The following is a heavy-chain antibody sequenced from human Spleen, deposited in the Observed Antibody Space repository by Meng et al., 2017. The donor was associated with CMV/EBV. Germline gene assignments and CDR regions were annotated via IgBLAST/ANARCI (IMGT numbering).Heavy chain of an antibody. CDR2: ISYDGSNK. J-gene: IGHJ6*02. Sequence: GGSLRLSCAASGFTFSSYARHWVRQAPGKGLEWAAVISYDGSNKNYADSVNGRITISRDNSKNTLYLQMNSLRAEDTAVYYCEGKKSKDYYYGMDVWGQGTTVTVSS. CDR1: GFTFSSYA. V-gene: IGHV3-30-3*01. D-gene: IGHD3-10*01. CDR3: EGKKSKDYYYGMDV.